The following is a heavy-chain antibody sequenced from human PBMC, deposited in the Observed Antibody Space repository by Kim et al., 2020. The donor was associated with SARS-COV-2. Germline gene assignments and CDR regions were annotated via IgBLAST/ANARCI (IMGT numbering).Heavy chain of an antibody. V-gene: IGHV3-11*04. D-gene: IGHD6-13*01. J-gene: IGHJ4*02. Sequence: YADPLRRRSTSSRDTAKTSLYLRMSSLRAEATAVYYCAREGAAAAGFDYWGQGTLVTVSS. CDR3: AREGAAAAGFDY.